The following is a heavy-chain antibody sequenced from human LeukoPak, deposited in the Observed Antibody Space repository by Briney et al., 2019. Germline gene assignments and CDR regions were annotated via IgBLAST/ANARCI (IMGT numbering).Heavy chain of an antibody. Sequence: SVKVSCKASGGTFSSYAISWVRQAPGQGLEWMGRITPILGIANYAQKFQGRVTITADKSTSTAYMELSSLRSEDTAVYYCARVEGVEVVAPGSLGYWGQGTLVTVSS. V-gene: IGHV1-69*04. J-gene: IGHJ4*02. D-gene: IGHD3-22*01. CDR1: GGTFSSYA. CDR3: ARVEGVEVVAPGSLGY. CDR2: ITPILGIA.